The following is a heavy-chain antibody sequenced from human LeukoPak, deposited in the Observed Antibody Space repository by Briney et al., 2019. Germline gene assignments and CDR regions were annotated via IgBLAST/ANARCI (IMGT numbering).Heavy chain of an antibody. CDR3: TTELRWESVDVDR. V-gene: IGHV3-15*05. Sequence: PGGSLRLSCATSGFTFSNAWMRWVRQAPGKGLEWVGRIKSNSDGGKTDYAAPVKGRFTVSRDDSKSTLYLQMNSLKTEDTAVYYCTTELRWESVDVDRWRQATLVTVSS. CDR1: GFTFSNAW. D-gene: IGHD1-26*01. CDR2: IKSNSDGGKT. J-gene: IGHJ5*02.